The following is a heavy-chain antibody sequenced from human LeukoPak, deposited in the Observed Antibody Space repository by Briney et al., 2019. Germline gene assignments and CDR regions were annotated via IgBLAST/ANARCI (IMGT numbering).Heavy chain of an antibody. CDR3: ATSIVGATLVNY. D-gene: IGHD1-26*01. Sequence: ASVKVSCKASGYTFTGYYMHWVRQAPGQGLEWMGWINPNSGGTNYAQKFQGRVTMTRDTSISTAYMELSRLRSDDTAVYYYATSIVGATLVNYWGQGTLVTVSS. J-gene: IGHJ4*02. CDR1: GYTFTGYY. V-gene: IGHV1-2*02. CDR2: INPNSGGT.